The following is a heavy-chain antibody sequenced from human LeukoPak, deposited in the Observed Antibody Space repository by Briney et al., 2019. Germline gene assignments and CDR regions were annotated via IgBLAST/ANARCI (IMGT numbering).Heavy chain of an antibody. D-gene: IGHD5-24*01. CDR1: GGTFSSYT. CDR2: IIPIFGAA. Sequence: SVKVSCKASGGTFSSYTINWVQQAPGQGLEWMGRIIPIFGAANYAQNFRGRVTITAYESTSTAYMELSSLRSEDTAMYYCARGSVDMATSTWDGVDYWGQGTLVTVSS. J-gene: IGHJ4*02. CDR3: ARGSVDMATSTWDGVDY. V-gene: IGHV1-69*01.